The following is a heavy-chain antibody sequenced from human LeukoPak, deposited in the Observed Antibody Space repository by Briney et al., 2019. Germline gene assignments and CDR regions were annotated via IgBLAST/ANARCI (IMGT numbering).Heavy chain of an antibody. CDR2: VYHSGST. V-gene: IGHV4-4*02. CDR1: GGSISSSYW. Sequence: SETLSLTCAVSGGSISSSYWWSWVRQPPGKGLEWIGEVYHSGSTNYNPSLKSRVTISVDTSKNQFSLKLSSVTAADTAVYYCASTDKSAEVDYWGQGTLVTVSS. CDR3: ASTDKSAEVDY. J-gene: IGHJ4*02.